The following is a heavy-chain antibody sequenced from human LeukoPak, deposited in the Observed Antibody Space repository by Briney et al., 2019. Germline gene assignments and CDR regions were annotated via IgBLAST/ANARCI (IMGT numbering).Heavy chain of an antibody. Sequence: PGGSLRLSCAASGFTFSSYGMHWVRQAPGKELEWVAFIRYDGSNKYYADSVKGRFTISRDNSKNTLYLQMSSLRAEDTAVYYCAKDTPDSSAYYLENWGQGTLVTVSS. V-gene: IGHV3-30*02. J-gene: IGHJ4*02. CDR2: IRYDGSNK. CDR1: GFTFSSYG. D-gene: IGHD3-22*01. CDR3: AKDTPDSSAYYLEN.